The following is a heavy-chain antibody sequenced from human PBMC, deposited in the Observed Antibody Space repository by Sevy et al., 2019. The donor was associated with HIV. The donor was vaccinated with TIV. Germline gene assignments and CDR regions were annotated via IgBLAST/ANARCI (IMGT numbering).Heavy chain of an antibody. CDR1: GGSISSGDYY. J-gene: IGHJ6*02. CDR3: ARDEDYYGMDV. CDR2: HYNSGST. V-gene: IGHV4-31*03. Sequence: SETLSLTCTVSGGSISSGDYYWSWIRQLPGKGLEWIGFHYNSGSTFYNPSLQSRVTISVDTSKNQFSLKLSSVTAADTAVYYCARDEDYYGMDVWGQGTTVTVSS.